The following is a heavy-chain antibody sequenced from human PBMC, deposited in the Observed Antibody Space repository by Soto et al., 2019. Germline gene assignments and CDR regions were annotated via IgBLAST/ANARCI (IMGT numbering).Heavy chain of an antibody. Sequence: QLQLQESGPGLVKPSENLSLTCTVSGGSISSSSYYWGWIRQPPGKGLEWIGNIYYSGSTYYNPSLKSRVTISVDTSKNQFSLKLSSVTAADTAVYYCARLELWLRYWGQGTLVTVSS. CDR2: IYYSGST. J-gene: IGHJ4*02. CDR3: ARLELWLRY. D-gene: IGHD5-18*01. V-gene: IGHV4-39*01. CDR1: GGSISSSSYY.